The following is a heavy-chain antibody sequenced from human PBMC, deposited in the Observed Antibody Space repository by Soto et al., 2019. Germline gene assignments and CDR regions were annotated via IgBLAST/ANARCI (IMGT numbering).Heavy chain of an antibody. V-gene: IGHV4-34*01. Sequence: PSETLSLSCAVYGGSFSGYYWSWIRQPPGKGLEWIGEINHSGSTNYNPSLKSRVTISVDTSKNQFSLKLSSVTAADTAVYYCAREVKADYYDSSGYYYELDYWGQGTLVTVSS. J-gene: IGHJ4*02. CDR2: INHSGST. D-gene: IGHD3-22*01. CDR3: AREVKADYYDSSGYYYELDY. CDR1: GGSFSGYY.